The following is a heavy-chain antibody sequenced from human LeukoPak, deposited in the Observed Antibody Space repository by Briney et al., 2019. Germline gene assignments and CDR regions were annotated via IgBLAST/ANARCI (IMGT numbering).Heavy chain of an antibody. CDR3: ARDSSYSSGGGY. J-gene: IGHJ4*02. CDR2: ISSSSSYI. CDR1: GFTFSSYS. Sequence: PGGSLRLSCAASGFTFSSYSMNWVRQAPGKGLEWVSSISSSSSYIYYADSVKGRFTISRDNAKNSLYLQMSSLRAEDTAVYYCARDSSYSSGGGYWGQGTLVTVSS. D-gene: IGHD6-19*01. V-gene: IGHV3-21*01.